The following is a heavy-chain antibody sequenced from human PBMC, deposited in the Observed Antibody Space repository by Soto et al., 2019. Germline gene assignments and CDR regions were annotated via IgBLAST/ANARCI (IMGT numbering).Heavy chain of an antibody. Sequence: GESLKISCKGSGYSFTSYWIGWVRQMPGKGLEWMGRIDPSDSYTNYSPSFQGHVTISADKSISTAYLQWSSLKASDTAMYYCAIVGFGELLFYGMDVWGQGTTVTVSS. J-gene: IGHJ6*02. D-gene: IGHD3-10*01. CDR2: IDPSDSYT. V-gene: IGHV5-10-1*01. CDR3: AIVGFGELLFYGMDV. CDR1: GYSFTSYW.